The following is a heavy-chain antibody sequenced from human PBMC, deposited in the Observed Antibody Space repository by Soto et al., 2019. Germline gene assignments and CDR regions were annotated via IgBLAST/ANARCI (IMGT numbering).Heavy chain of an antibody. CDR3: ATYDYYGSGSYSPPPGAFDI. Sequence: ASVKVSCKVSGYTLTELSMHWVRQAPGKGLEWMGGFDPEDGETIYAQKFQGRVTMTEDTSTDTAYMELSSLRSEDTAVYYCATYDYYGSGSYSPPPGAFDIWGQGTMVTVSS. D-gene: IGHD3-10*01. J-gene: IGHJ3*02. V-gene: IGHV1-24*01. CDR1: GYTLTELS. CDR2: FDPEDGET.